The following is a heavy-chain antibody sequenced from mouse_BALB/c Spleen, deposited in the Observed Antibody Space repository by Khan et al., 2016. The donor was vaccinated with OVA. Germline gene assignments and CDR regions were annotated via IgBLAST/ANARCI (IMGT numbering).Heavy chain of an antibody. D-gene: IGHD1-1*01. Sequence: VQLKESGPELVKPGASVKMSCKASGYTFTSYVMHWVKQKPGQGLEWIGYISPNSDGSKYNEKFRGKATLTSDKSSSTAYMELSSLTSEDSAVDYCLRSLYYYCSAYEGFAYWGQGTLVTVSA. J-gene: IGHJ3*01. CDR2: ISPNSDGS. CDR1: GYTFTSYV. V-gene: IGHV1S136*01. CDR3: LRSLYYYCSAYEGFAY.